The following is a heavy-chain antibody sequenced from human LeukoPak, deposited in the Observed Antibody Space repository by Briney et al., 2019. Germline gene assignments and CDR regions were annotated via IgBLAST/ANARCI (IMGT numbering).Heavy chain of an antibody. J-gene: IGHJ4*02. CDR1: GGSFSGYY. CDR3: ATARPRISGFDY. D-gene: IGHD3-10*01. Sequence: KTSETLSLTCAVYGGSFSGYYWSWIRQPPGKGLEWIGEINHSGSTNYNPSLKGRVTISVDTSKNQFSLKLSSVTAADTAVYYCATARPRISGFDYWGQGTLVTVSS. CDR2: INHSGST. V-gene: IGHV4-34*01.